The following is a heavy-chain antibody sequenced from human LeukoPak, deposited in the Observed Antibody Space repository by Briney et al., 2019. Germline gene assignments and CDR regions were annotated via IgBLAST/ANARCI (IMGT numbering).Heavy chain of an antibody. CDR3: ARGSRGAASTYYYYYMDV. V-gene: IGHV1-69*06. CDR1: GGTFSNYG. D-gene: IGHD4/OR15-4a*01. Sequence: SVKVSCKASGGTFSNYGINWVRQAPGQGLEWMGGIIPIFGATKYAQKFQGRVTITADKSTNTAYMELSSLRSEDTAVYYCARGSRGAASTYYYYYMDVWGKGTTVTVSS. J-gene: IGHJ6*03. CDR2: IIPIFGAT.